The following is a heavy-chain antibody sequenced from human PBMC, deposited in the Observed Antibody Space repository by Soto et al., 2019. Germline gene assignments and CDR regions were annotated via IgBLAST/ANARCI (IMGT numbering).Heavy chain of an antibody. CDR3: ARDWFGELLNTYYGMDV. Sequence: GGSLRLSCAASGFTFSSYEMNWVRQAPGKGLEWVSYISSSGSTIYYADSVEGRFTISRDNAKNSLYLQMNSLRAEDTAVYYCARDWFGELLNTYYGMDVWGQGTTVTVSS. D-gene: IGHD3-10*01. J-gene: IGHJ6*02. V-gene: IGHV3-48*03. CDR1: GFTFSSYE. CDR2: ISSSGSTI.